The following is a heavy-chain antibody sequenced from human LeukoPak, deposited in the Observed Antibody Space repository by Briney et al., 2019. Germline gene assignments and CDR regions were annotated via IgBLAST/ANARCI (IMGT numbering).Heavy chain of an antibody. CDR1: GFNFGIYS. Sequence: GGSLRLSWAGSGFNFGIYSMDWVRQAPGKGLEGVAYVRAGSTGIFYAASVKGRFSISRDNAQKSLYLQMNSLRAEDTAIYYCVREKGGFGFVLWGRGTLVTVSS. J-gene: IGHJ4*02. CDR2: VRAGSTGI. V-gene: IGHV3-48*04. CDR3: VREKGGFGFVL. D-gene: IGHD3-16*01.